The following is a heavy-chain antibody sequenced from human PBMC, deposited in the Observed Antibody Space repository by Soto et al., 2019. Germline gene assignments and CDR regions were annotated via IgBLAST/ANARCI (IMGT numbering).Heavy chain of an antibody. D-gene: IGHD2-21*02. CDR2: IIPLFGTP. Sequence: QVQLVQSGAEVRKPGSSLRVSCKSSGATFSTTGISWVRQAPGQGLEWMGGIIPLFGTPKYARKFQGRVSITADESTNTVYVELNSLRPDDAAVYYCARASPVICGGDPCYRLDSSFDSWGQGSLGIVSS. CDR1: GATFSTTG. CDR3: ARASPVICGGDPCYRLDSSFDS. V-gene: IGHV1-69*01. J-gene: IGHJ5*01.